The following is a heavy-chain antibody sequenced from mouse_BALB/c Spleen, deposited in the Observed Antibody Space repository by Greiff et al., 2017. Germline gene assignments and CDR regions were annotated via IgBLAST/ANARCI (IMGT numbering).Heavy chain of an antibody. CDR1: GFSLTSYG. V-gene: IGHV2-4-1*01. CDR2: IWSGGST. Sequence: VMLVESGPGLVQPSQSLSITCTVSGFSLTSYGVHWVRQSPGKGLEWLGVIWSGGSTDYNAAFISRLSISKDNSKSQVFFKMNSLQADDTAIYYCARNFDYGSHYYAMDYWGQGTSVTVSS. CDR3: ARNFDYGSHYYAMDY. D-gene: IGHD1-1*01. J-gene: IGHJ4*01.